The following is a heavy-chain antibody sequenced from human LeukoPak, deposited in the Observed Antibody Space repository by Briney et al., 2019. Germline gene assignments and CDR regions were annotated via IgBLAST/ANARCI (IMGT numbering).Heavy chain of an antibody. CDR1: GFTFSSYS. D-gene: IGHD1-26*01. Sequence: PGGSLRLSCAASGFTFSSYSMNWVRQAPGKGLEWVSSISSSSSYIYYADSVKGRFTISRDNAKNSLYLQMNSLRAEDTAVYYCAREHLEGGSLDYWGQGTLVTVSS. CDR2: ISSSSSYI. CDR3: AREHLEGGSLDY. J-gene: IGHJ4*02. V-gene: IGHV3-21*01.